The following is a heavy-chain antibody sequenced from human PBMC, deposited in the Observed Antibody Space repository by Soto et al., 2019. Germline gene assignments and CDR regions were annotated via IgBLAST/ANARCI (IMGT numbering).Heavy chain of an antibody. D-gene: IGHD3-22*01. V-gene: IGHV5-51*01. CDR2: IYPGDSDT. CDR3: ARQGSGPYYYESSGYYTDY. CDR1: GYQFTSYW. Sequence: TISGKRCGYQFTSYWMGCVRQMTGKGLEWMGIIYPGDSDTRYSPSFQGQVTISADKSISTAYLQWSSLKASDTAMYYCARQGSGPYYYESSGYYTDYWGQGTLVTVSS. J-gene: IGHJ4*02.